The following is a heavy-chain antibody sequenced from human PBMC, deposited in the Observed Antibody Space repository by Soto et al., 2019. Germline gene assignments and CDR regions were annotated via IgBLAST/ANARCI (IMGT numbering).Heavy chain of an antibody. Sequence: PGGSLRLSCAASGFTFSSYAVHWVRQAPGKGLEWVAVISYDGSNKYYADSVKGRFTISRDNSKNTLYLQMNSLRAEDTAVYYCARGPKTAYGDYSLGYWGQGTLVTVSS. V-gene: IGHV3-30-3*01. J-gene: IGHJ4*02. CDR3: ARGPKTAYGDYSLGY. D-gene: IGHD4-17*01. CDR1: GFTFSSYA. CDR2: ISYDGSNK.